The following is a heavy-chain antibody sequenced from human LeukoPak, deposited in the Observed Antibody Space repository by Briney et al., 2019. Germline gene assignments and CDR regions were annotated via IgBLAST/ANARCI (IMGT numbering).Heavy chain of an antibody. V-gene: IGHV3-66*01. CDR3: ARGGSSNWYDY. D-gene: IGHD2-15*01. J-gene: IGHJ5*01. Sequence: PGGSLRLSCAASGFTVSSNYMSWGRQAPGKGLEWVSVIYSRGSTYYADSVKGRFTISRDNSKNTLYLQMNSLRAEDTAVYFCARGGSSNWYDYWGQGTLVTVSS. CDR1: GFTVSSNY. CDR2: IYSRGST.